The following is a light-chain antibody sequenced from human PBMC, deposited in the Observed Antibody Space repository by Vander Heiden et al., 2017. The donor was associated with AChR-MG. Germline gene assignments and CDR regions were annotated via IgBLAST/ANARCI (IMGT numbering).Light chain of an antibody. CDR3: SSYTSSSTLYV. CDR2: DVS. Sequence: QSALTQPASVSGSPGQSITLSCPGTSSDGGGYNYVSWYQQHPGKAPKLMIYDVSKRPSGVSNRFSGSKSGNTASLTISGLQAEDEADYYCSSYTSSSTLYVFGTGTKVTVL. J-gene: IGLJ1*01. CDR1: SSDGGGYNY. V-gene: IGLV2-14*01.